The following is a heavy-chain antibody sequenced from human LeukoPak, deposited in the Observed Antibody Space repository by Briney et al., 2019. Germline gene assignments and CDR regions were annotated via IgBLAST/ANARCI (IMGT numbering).Heavy chain of an antibody. Sequence: SETLSLTCTVSGGPISSYYWSWIRQPPGKGLEWIGYIYYSGSTNYNPSLKSRVTISVDTSKNQFSLKLSSVTAADTAVYYCARAGYCSSTSCYLFGAFDIWGQGTMVTVSS. V-gene: IGHV4-59*01. CDR3: ARAGYCSSTSCYLFGAFDI. CDR2: IYYSGST. J-gene: IGHJ3*02. D-gene: IGHD2-2*01. CDR1: GGPISSYY.